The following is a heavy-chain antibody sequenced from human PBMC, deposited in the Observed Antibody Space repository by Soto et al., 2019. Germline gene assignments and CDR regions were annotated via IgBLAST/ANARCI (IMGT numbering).Heavy chain of an antibody. CDR3: ERAPTTVVTRHAFDI. D-gene: IGHD4-17*01. J-gene: IGHJ3*02. CDR2: INPSGGST. CDR1: GYTFTSYY. V-gene: IGHV1-46*01. Sequence: ASVKVSCKASGYTFTSYYMHWVRQAPGQGLEWMGIINPSGGSTSYAQKFQGRVTMTRDTSTSTVYMELSSLRSEDTAVYYCERAPTTVVTRHAFDIWGQGTMVT.